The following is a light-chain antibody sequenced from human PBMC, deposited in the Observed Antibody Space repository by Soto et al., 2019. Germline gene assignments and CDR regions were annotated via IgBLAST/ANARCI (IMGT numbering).Light chain of an antibody. J-gene: IGLJ1*01. CDR1: SSKIGSNY. V-gene: IGLV1-47*01. CDR3: SSYTSSSTLYV. Sequence: QSALTQPPSASGTPGQRVTISCSGSSSKIGSNYVYWYQQLPGTAPKLLIYRNNQRPSGVPDRFSGSKSGTSASLTISGLQAEDEADYYCSSYTSSSTLYVFGTGTKVTVL. CDR2: RNN.